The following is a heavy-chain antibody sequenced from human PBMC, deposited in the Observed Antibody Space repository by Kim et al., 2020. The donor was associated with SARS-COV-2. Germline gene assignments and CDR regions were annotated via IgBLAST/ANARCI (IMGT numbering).Heavy chain of an antibody. CDR1: GFTFSSYW. CDR2: IKQDGSEK. CDR3: AREQGYFDWLCRGVCQFDY. V-gene: IGHV3-7*01. D-gene: IGHD3-9*01. Sequence: GGSLRLSCAASGFTFSSYWMSWVRQAPGKGLEWVANIKQDGSEKYYVDSVKGRFTISRDNAKNSLYLQMNSLRAEDTAVYYCAREQGYFDWLCRGVCQFDYWGQGTLVTVSP. J-gene: IGHJ4*02.